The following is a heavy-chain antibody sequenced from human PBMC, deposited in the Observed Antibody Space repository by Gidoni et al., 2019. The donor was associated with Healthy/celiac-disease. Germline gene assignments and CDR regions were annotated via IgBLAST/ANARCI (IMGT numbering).Heavy chain of an antibody. V-gene: IGHV1-18*01. CDR2: ISAYNGNT. D-gene: IGHD6-13*01. CDR1: GHTFTSYG. J-gene: IGHJ6*02. Sequence: QLVQSVAAVKKPGASAKVSRKASGHTFTSYGIRWVRRAPGPGLEWMGWISAYNGNTNYAQKLQCRVTMTTDTSTSTAYMELRSLRSDDTAVYYCARTKNSSSWKYYYGMDVWGQGTTVTVSS. CDR3: ARTKNSSSWKYYYGMDV.